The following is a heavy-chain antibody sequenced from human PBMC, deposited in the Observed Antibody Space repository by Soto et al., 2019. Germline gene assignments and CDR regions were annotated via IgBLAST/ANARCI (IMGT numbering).Heavy chain of an antibody. J-gene: IGHJ4*02. V-gene: IGHV3-23*01. D-gene: IGHD3-22*01. CDR1: GFTFNSYV. CDR3: ARGRYLDSSDYWVANLPFDH. Sequence: GGSLRLSCAASGFTFNSYVMTWVRQAPGEGLEWVSSISRSGRGSAYYADSVKGRFTISRDNSENTLFLQMNNLRDEDTALYYCARGRYLDSSDYWVANLPFDHWGLGTLVTVSS. CDR2: ISRSGRGSA.